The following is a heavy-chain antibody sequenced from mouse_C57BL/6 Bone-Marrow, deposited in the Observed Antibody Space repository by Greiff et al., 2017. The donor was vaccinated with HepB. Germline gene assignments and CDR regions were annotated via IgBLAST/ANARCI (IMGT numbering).Heavy chain of an antibody. CDR1: GYTFTDYY. J-gene: IGHJ3*01. CDR3: ARCGFWDDWFAY. CDR2: INPNDGGT. V-gene: IGHV1-26*01. D-gene: IGHD4-1*01. Sequence: EVQLQQSGPELVKPGASVKISCKASGYTFTDYYMNWVKQSHGKSLEWIGDINPNDGGTSYNQKFKGKATLTVDKSSSTAYMELRSLTSEDSAVYYCARCGFWDDWFAYWGQGTLVTVSA.